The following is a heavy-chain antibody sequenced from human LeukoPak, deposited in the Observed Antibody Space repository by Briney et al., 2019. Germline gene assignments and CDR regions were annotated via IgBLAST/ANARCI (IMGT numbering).Heavy chain of an antibody. D-gene: IGHD6-19*01. V-gene: IGHV3-33*01. Sequence: GRSLRLSYAASGFTFSSYGMHWVRQAPGKGLEWVAVIWYDGSNKYYADSVKGRFTISRDNSKNTLYLQMNSLRAEDTVVYYCARDMSDSSGWLLFDYWGQGTLVTVSS. CDR3: ARDMSDSSGWLLFDY. CDR2: IWYDGSNK. J-gene: IGHJ4*02. CDR1: GFTFSSYG.